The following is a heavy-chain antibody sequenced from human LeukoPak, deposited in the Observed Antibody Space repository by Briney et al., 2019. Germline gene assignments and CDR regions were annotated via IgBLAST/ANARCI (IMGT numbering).Heavy chain of an antibody. Sequence: SETLSLTCTVSGASISSSTYYWGWIRQPPGKGLEWLGSIYYSGSTYYNPSLKSRVTISVDTSKNQFSLKLSSVTAADTAVYYRARGAPSGERLGWFDPWGQGTLVTVSS. J-gene: IGHJ5*02. CDR3: ARGAPSGERLGWFDP. CDR2: IYYSGST. V-gene: IGHV4-39*01. CDR1: GASISSSTYY. D-gene: IGHD1-26*01.